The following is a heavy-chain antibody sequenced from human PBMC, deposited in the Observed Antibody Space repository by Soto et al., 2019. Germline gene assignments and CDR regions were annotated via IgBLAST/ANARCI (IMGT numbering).Heavy chain of an antibody. CDR2: IYHSGST. D-gene: IGHD3-10*01. Sequence: QVQLQEAGPGLVKPSGTLSLTCAVSGDSVSSSYWWNWVRQPPGKGLEWIGEIYHSGSTNYNPSLXXRVTISVDKSKNQFSLKLTSVTAADTAVYYCARSGMTRNDYWGQGTLVTVSS. CDR3: ARSGMTRNDY. V-gene: IGHV4-4*02. CDR1: GDSVSSSYW. J-gene: IGHJ4*02.